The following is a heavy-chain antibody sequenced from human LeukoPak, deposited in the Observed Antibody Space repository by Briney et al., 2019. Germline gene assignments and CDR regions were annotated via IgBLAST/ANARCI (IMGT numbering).Heavy chain of an antibody. J-gene: IGHJ4*02. CDR3: ARGPKYYYDSSGHFDY. CDR2: ISSSGST. V-gene: IGHV4-61*02. D-gene: IGHD3-22*01. CDR1: GDSISSGDYY. Sequence: SETLSLTCTVSGDSISSGDYYWSWIRQPAGKGLEWIGRISSSGSTNYNPSLKSRVTISVGTSKNQFSLKLSSVTAADTAVYFCARGPKYYYDSSGHFDYWGQGTLVTVST.